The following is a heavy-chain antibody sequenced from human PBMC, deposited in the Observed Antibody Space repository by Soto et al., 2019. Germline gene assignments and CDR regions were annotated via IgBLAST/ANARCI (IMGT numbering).Heavy chain of an antibody. J-gene: IGHJ3*01. CDR2: IKQDGTEK. V-gene: IGHV3-7*01. CDR3: ASDYYGLGSYYYLGALAF. Sequence: GGSLRLSCPASGFTFSSFWMTWVRQAPGKGLEWVANIKQDGTEKYYVDSVKGRFTISRDNAKNSLYLQINSLRAEDTAVYYCASDYYGLGSYYYLGALAFWGQGT. CDR1: GFTFSSFW. D-gene: IGHD3-10*01.